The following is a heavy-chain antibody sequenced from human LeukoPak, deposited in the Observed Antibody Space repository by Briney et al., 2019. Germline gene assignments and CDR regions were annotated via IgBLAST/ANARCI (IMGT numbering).Heavy chain of an antibody. Sequence: SETLSLTCSVSGGSIISNNHYWTWIRQSAGTGLEWIGRIYSSGSTSYNASLKSRVTISIDTSKNQFSLKLRSVTAADTAVYYCARVNTQGVPSPWGQGILVTVSS. J-gene: IGHJ5*02. CDR2: IYSSGST. CDR1: GGSIISNNHY. V-gene: IGHV4-61*02. D-gene: IGHD2-15*01. CDR3: ARVNTQGVPSP.